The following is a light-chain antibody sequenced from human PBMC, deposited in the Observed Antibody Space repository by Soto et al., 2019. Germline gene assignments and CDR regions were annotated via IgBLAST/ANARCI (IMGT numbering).Light chain of an antibody. CDR3: MQALTAPPT. Sequence: QSVLTQPASVSGSPGQSITISCTGTSSDVGAYYSVSWYQHHPGKAPKLIIYGVTNRPSGVSNRFSGSKSGNTASLTISGLQAEDEADYHCMQALTAPPTFGQGTK. CDR2: GVT. J-gene: IGLJ3*02. CDR1: SSDVGAYYS. V-gene: IGLV2-14*01.